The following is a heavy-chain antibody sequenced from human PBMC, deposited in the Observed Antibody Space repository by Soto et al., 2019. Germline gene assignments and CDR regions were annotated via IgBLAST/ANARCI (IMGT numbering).Heavy chain of an antibody. J-gene: IGHJ2*01. CDR3: ARDTDYGYYYWYFYL. D-gene: IGHD4-17*01. Sequence: QVQLVESGGGVVQPGRSLRLSCAASGFTFSSYAMHWVRQAPGKGLEWVAVISYDGSNKYYADSVKGRFTISRDNSKNTLYLQMNSLRAEYTAVYYCARDTDYGYYYWYFYLWGRCTLVTVSS. V-gene: IGHV3-30-3*01. CDR1: GFTFSSYA. CDR2: ISYDGSNK.